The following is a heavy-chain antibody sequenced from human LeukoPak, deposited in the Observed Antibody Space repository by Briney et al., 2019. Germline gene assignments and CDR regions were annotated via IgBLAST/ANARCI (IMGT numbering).Heavy chain of an antibody. J-gene: IGHJ6*03. CDR2: ISYRSSDI. D-gene: IGHD3-22*01. V-gene: IGHV3-21*01. Sequence: PGGSLRLSCAASGFTFSSYAMSWVRQAPGKGLEWVSSISYRSSDIEYADSVKGRFTISRDNAKKSLYLQMSSLRAEDTAVYYCARFYRTSGFAGYFYRAVGGKGPAVPVSS. CDR3: ARFYRTSGFAGYFYRAV. CDR1: GFTFSSYA.